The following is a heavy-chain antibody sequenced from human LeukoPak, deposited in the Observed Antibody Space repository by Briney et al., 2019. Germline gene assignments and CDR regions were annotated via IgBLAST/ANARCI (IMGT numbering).Heavy chain of an antibody. Sequence: ASVKVSCKASGYTFTSYYMHWVRQAPGQGLEWMGRINPSGGSTTYAQKFQGRVTMTRDTSSNTVYMELNSLRSEDTAVYFCARDHNSGRQGRDYWGQGTLVTVSS. CDR2: INPSGGST. CDR1: GYTFTSYY. CDR3: ARDHNSGRQGRDY. D-gene: IGHD6-19*01. J-gene: IGHJ4*02. V-gene: IGHV1-46*01.